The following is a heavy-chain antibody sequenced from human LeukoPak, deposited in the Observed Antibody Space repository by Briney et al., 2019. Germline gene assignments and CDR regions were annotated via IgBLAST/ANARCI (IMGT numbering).Heavy chain of an antibody. CDR1: GYKFTNYG. CDR2: INPNSGGT. Sequence: ASVKVSCKASGYKFTNYGISWVRQAPGQGLEWMGWINPNSGGTNYAQKLQGRVTMTTDTFTSTAYMELRSLRSDDTAVYYCARDCSGGTCYSVYWGQGTLVTVSS. J-gene: IGHJ4*02. V-gene: IGHV1-18*01. D-gene: IGHD2-15*01. CDR3: ARDCSGGTCYSVY.